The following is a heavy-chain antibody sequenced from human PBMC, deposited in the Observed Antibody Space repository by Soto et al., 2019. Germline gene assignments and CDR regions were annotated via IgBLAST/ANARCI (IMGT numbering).Heavy chain of an antibody. V-gene: IGHV4-30-4*01. Sequence: QVQLQESGPGLVKPSQTLSLTCTVSGGSISNGDYYWSWIRQPPGKGLEWIGYIYYSGSTNYNPSLKSRVTISVDTSKNQFSLKLSSVTAADTAVYYCAREQYYYDSSGYSQGSRFDYWGQGTLVTVSS. CDR3: AREQYYYDSSGYSQGSRFDY. J-gene: IGHJ4*02. CDR1: GGSISNGDYY. CDR2: IYYSGST. D-gene: IGHD3-22*01.